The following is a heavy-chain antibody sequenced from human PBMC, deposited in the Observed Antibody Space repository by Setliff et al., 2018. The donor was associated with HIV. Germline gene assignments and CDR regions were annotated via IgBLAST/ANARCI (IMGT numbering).Heavy chain of an antibody. D-gene: IGHD3-10*01. Sequence: SETLSLTCAVYGGSFTDYYWSWIRQPPGKGLEWIGEINHSGSTNSKPSLKSRVTMSVDTSKNKFSLKLGSVTAADTAVYYCARGVPPPLSMFRGVLRFGYMDVWGKGTTVTVSS. J-gene: IGHJ6*03. V-gene: IGHV4-34*01. CDR2: INHSGST. CDR1: GGSFTDYY. CDR3: ARGVPPPLSMFRGVLRFGYMDV.